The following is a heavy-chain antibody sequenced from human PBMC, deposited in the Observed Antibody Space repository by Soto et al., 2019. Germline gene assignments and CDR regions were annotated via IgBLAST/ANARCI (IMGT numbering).Heavy chain of an antibody. V-gene: IGHV4-34*01. CDR2: INYSGST. J-gene: IGHJ4*02. CDR1: GGSFSGYY. Sequence: SETLSLTCAVYGGSFSGYYWSWIRQPPGKGLEWIGEINYSGSTNYNPSLKSRVTISVDTSKDQVSLNLTSVTAADTAIYYCARANWYSEYWGQGTLVTVSS. D-gene: IGHD7-27*01. CDR3: ARANWYSEY.